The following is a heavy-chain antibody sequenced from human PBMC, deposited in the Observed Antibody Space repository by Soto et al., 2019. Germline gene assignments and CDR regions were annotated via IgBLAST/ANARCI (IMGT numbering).Heavy chain of an antibody. Sequence: PSETLSLTCTVSGGSISSGGYYWSWIRQHPGKGLEWIGYIYYSGSTYYNPSLKSRVTISVDTSKNQFSLKLSSVTAADTAVYYCARDKRGAAAGHYFDYWGQGTLVTVYS. V-gene: IGHV4-31*03. CDR2: IYYSGST. D-gene: IGHD6-13*01. CDR3: ARDKRGAAAGHYFDY. J-gene: IGHJ4*02. CDR1: GGSISSGGYY.